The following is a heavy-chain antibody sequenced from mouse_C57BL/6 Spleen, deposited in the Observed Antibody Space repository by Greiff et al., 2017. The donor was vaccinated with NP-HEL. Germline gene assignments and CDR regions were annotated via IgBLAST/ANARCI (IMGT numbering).Heavy chain of an antibody. D-gene: IGHD5-5*01. CDR2: INPSNGGT. V-gene: IGHV1-53*01. J-gene: IGHJ1*03. Sequence: VQLQQSGTELVKPGASVKLSCKASGYTFTSYWMHWVKQRPGQGLEWIGNINPSNGGTNYNEKFKSKATLTVDKSSSTAYMQLSSLTSEDSAVYYCARSGAYLSYFDVWGTGTTVTVSS. CDR1: GYTFTSYW. CDR3: ARSGAYLSYFDV.